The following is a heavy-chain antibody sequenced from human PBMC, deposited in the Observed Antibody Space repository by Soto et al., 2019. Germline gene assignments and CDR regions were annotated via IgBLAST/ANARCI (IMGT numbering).Heavy chain of an antibody. CDR3: ARADYYGSGSLDY. CDR2: IYYSGST. CDR1: GGSIRSYD. Sequence: SETLSLTCTVSGGSIRSYDWSWIRQHPGKGLEWIGYIYYSGSTYYNPSLKSRVTISVDTSKNQFSLKLSSVTAADTAVYYCARADYYGSGSLDYWGQGTLVTVSS. J-gene: IGHJ4*02. D-gene: IGHD3-10*01. V-gene: IGHV4-59*06.